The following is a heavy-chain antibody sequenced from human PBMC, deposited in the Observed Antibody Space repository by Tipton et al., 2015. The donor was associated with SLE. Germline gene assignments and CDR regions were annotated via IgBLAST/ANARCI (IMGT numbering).Heavy chain of an antibody. J-gene: IGHJ2*01. CDR2: IYHSGST. Sequence: TLSLTCAVSGGSISSSNWWSWVRQPPGKGLEWIGEIYHSGSTNYNPSLKSRVTISVDKSKNQFSLKLSSVTAADTAVYYCARAGGQQLVSRYFDLWGRGTLVTVSS. V-gene: IGHV4-4*02. CDR1: GGSISSSNW. CDR3: ARAGGQQLVSRYFDL. D-gene: IGHD6-13*01.